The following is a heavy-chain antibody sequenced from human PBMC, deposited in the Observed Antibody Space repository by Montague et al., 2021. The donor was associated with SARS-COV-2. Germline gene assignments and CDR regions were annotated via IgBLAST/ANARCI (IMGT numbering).Heavy chain of an antibody. J-gene: IGHJ3*02. CDR2: IYDSAST. Sequence: SETLSLTCTVSGGSISSSNYYWDWIRQPPGKGLEWIGNIYDSASTYYNPSLKSRVTISVDTSKNHFSLKLSSVTAADTAVYYCARRGLKLLPVATTIGGFDIWGQGTMVTVSS. CDR1: GGSISSSNYY. V-gene: IGHV4-39*02. D-gene: IGHD5-12*01. CDR3: ARRGLKLLPVATTIGGFDI.